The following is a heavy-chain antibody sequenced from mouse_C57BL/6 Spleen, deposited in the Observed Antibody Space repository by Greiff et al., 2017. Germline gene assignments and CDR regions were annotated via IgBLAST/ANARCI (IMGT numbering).Heavy chain of an antibody. CDR1: GFNIKNTY. D-gene: IGHD2-4*01. Sequence: EVKLEESVAELVRPGASVKLSCTASGFNIKNTYMHWVKQRPEQGLEWIGRIDPANGNTKYAPKFQGKATITADTSSNTAYLQLSSLTSEDTAIYYCARILGDYLYYFDYWGQGTTLTVSS. J-gene: IGHJ2*01. CDR2: IDPANGNT. V-gene: IGHV14-3*01. CDR3: ARILGDYLYYFDY.